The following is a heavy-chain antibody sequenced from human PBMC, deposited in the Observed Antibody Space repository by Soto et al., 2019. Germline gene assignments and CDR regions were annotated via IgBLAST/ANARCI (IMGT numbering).Heavy chain of an antibody. CDR3: ARWRGQQSEVGC. J-gene: IGHJ4*01. Sequence: EVQVVESGGGLAQPGGSLRLSCAAAGFTLSTYHMSWFRQAPGKGLEWVASTKQDASAKDYVDSVKGQFTISRDNAKNSVYLQMNSLRAEDTAVYYCARWRGQQSEVGCWGHGTLVNVAS. D-gene: IGHD3-3*01. CDR2: TKQDASAK. CDR1: GFTLSTYH. V-gene: IGHV3-7*01.